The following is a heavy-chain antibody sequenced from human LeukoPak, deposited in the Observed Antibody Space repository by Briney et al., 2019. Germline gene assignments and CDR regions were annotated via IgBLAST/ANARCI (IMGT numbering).Heavy chain of an antibody. Sequence: PSETLSLTCAVYGGSFSGYYWGWIRQPPGKGLQWIGSIYYSGCTYYNPSLKSRVTISVDTSKNQFSLKLNSVTAADTAVYYCARNKYYYGSGNYGVPNWFDPWGQGTLVTVSS. J-gene: IGHJ5*02. V-gene: IGHV4-39*01. D-gene: IGHD3-10*01. CDR3: ARNKYYYGSGNYGVPNWFDP. CDR2: IYYSGCT. CDR1: GGSFSGYY.